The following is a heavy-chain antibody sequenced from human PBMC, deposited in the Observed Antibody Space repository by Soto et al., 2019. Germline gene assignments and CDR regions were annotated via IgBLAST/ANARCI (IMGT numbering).Heavy chain of an antibody. Sequence: PSETLSLTCAVYGGSFSGYYWSWIRQPPGKGLEWIGEINHSGSTNYNPSLKSRVTISVDTSKNQFSLKLSSVTAADTAVYYCARGRLLRGLDYWGQGTLVTVSS. CDR2: INHSGST. J-gene: IGHJ4*02. CDR1: GGSFSGYY. V-gene: IGHV4-34*01. D-gene: IGHD4-17*01. CDR3: ARGRLLRGLDY.